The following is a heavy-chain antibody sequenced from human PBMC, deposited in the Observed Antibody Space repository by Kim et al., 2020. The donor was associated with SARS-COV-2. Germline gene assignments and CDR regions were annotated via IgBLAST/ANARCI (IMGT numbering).Heavy chain of an antibody. D-gene: IGHD6-19*01. J-gene: IGHJ4*02. CDR2: IKHDGSNK. CDR1: GFTFSSYW. Sequence: GGSLRLSCAASGFTFSSYWMRWVRQAPGKGLEWVADIKHDGSNKYYVDSVKGRFTISRDNAKNSLYLQMNSLRAEDTAVYYCAFAAVAGTWDYWGQGTLVTVSS. V-gene: IGHV3-7*01. CDR3: AFAAVAGTWDY.